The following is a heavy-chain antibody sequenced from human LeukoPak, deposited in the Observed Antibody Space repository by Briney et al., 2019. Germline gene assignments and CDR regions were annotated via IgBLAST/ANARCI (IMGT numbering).Heavy chain of an antibody. CDR2: INHSGST. J-gene: IGHJ4*02. CDR3: ARDPYYYDSSGYAPFDY. D-gene: IGHD3-22*01. Sequence: SEALSHTCAVYGGSFSGYYWSWVRQPPGKGLEWIGEINHSGSTNYNPSLKSRVTISVDTSKNQFSLKLSSVTAADTAVYYCARDPYYYDSSGYAPFDYWGQGTLVTVSS. CDR1: GGSFSGYY. V-gene: IGHV4-34*01.